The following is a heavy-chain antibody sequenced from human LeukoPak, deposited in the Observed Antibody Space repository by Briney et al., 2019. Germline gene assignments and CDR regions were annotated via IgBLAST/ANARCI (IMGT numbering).Heavy chain of an antibody. CDR3: ASGRFDYDFWSGYYFDY. CDR2: IIPILGIA. D-gene: IGHD3-3*01. V-gene: IGHV1-69*04. J-gene: IGHJ4*02. Sequence: EASVKVSCKASGGTFSSYAISWVRQAPGQGLEWMGRIIPILGIANYAQKFQGRVTITADKSTSTAYMELSSLRSEDTAVYYCASGRFDYDFWSGYYFDYRGQGTLVTVSS. CDR1: GGTFSSYA.